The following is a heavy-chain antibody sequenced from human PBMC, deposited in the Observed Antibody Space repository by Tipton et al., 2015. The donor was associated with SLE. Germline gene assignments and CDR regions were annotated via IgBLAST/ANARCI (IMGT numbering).Heavy chain of an antibody. CDR2: IYYSGST. D-gene: IGHD3-16*01. Sequence: TLSLTCTVSGGSINNYCWSWIRQPPGKGLEWIGYIYYSGSTNYNPSLKSRVTISVDTSKNQFSLKLSSVTAADTAVYYCAREKGDAYPNLVAFDIWGQGTMVTVSS. CDR3: AREKGDAYPNLVAFDI. J-gene: IGHJ3*02. V-gene: IGHV4-59*01. CDR1: GGSINNYC.